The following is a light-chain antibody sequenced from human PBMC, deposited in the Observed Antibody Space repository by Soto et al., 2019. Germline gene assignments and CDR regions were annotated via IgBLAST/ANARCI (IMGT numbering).Light chain of an antibody. CDR2: GAS. Sequence: EIVMTQSPGTLSLSPGERATISCRASQVIGSRYLAWYHQKSSQAPRLLIYGASSRATGIPDRFSGSGSGTDFTLTISRLEPEDFGVFYCQQFGSSIPHTFGQGIKLEIK. J-gene: IGKJ2*01. V-gene: IGKV3-20*01. CDR1: QVIGSRY. CDR3: QQFGSSIPHT.